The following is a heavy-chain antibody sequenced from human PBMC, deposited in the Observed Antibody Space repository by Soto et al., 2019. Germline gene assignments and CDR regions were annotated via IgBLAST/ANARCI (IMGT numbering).Heavy chain of an antibody. D-gene: IGHD3-3*01. CDR3: ARGTIFGVVIPGYGMDV. CDR1: GYSFTSYA. J-gene: IGHJ6*02. V-gene: IGHV1-3*01. Sequence: ASVKVSCKACGYSFTSYAMHWVRQAPEQRLEWMGWINAGNGNTKYSQKFQGRVTITRDTSASTAYMELSSLRSEDTAVYYCARGTIFGVVIPGYGMDVWGQGTTVTVSS. CDR2: INAGNGNT.